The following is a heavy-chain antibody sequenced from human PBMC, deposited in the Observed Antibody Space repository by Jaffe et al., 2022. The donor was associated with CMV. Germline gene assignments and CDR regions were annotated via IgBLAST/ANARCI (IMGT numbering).Heavy chain of an antibody. CDR2: IKSKTDGGTT. CDR1: GFTFSNAW. D-gene: IGHD1-20*01. CDR3: TTDLYDWNVRPPSPTTYYYYYYMDV. J-gene: IGHJ6*03. V-gene: IGHV3-15*01. Sequence: EVQLVESGGGLVKPGGSLRLSCAASGFTFSNAWMSWVRQAPGKGLEWVGRIKSKTDGGTTDYAAPVKGRFTISRDDSKNTLYLQMNSLKTEDTAVYYCTTDLYDWNVRPPSPTTYYYYYYMDVWGKGTTVTVSS.